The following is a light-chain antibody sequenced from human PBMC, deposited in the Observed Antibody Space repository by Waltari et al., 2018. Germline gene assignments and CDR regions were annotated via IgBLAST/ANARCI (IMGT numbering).Light chain of an antibody. CDR3: QSFDSDNYVV. Sequence: NLVLTQPHSVSESPGKTVTISCTGTTGSIASNYVQWYQQRPGNAPTTVFYENKERPSGVPDRFSASVDSSSNSASLTISALRTEDEADYYCQSFDSDNYVVFGGGTKLTVL. V-gene: IGLV6-57*02. CDR2: ENK. CDR1: TGSIASNY. J-gene: IGLJ2*01.